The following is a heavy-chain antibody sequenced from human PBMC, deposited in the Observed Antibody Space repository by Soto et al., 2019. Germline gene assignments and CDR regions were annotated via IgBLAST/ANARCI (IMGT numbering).Heavy chain of an antibody. CDR3: ARERRTDGMDV. D-gene: IGHD2-8*02. CDR2: VYNSGST. V-gene: IGHV4-59*01. CDR1: GGSISSYY. J-gene: IGHJ6*02. Sequence: SETLSLSCTVSGGSISSYYWSWIRQPPGKGLEWIGYVYNSGSTNYNPSLKSRVTISVVRSKNQFSLKLSSVTAADTAVYYCARERRTDGMDVWGQGTTVTVSS.